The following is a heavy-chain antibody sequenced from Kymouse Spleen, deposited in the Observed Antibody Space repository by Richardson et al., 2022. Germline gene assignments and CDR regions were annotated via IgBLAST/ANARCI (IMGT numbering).Heavy chain of an antibody. Sequence: QVQLVESGGGVVQPGRSLRLSCAASGFTFSSYGMHWVRQAPGKGLEWVAVIWYDGSNKYYADSVKGRFTISRDNSKNTLYLQMNSLRAEDTAVYYCASIAAAHFDYWGQGTLVTVSS. J-gene: IGHJ4*02. V-gene: IGHV3-33*01. CDR1: GFTFSSYG. D-gene: IGHD6-13*01. CDR2: IWYDGSNK. CDR3: ASIAAAHFDY.